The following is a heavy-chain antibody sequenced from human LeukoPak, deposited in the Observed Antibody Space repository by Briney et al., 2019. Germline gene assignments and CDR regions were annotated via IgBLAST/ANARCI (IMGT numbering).Heavy chain of an antibody. CDR2: IYYSWST. J-gene: IGHJ5*02. CDR3: ARGRGASYYYDSSAYLAGWFDP. V-gene: IGHV4-59*01. D-gene: IGHD3-22*01. Sequence: SETLSLTCTVSGGSISSYYWSWIRQPPAKGLEWMGYIYYSWSTNYNPSLKSRVTISVDTSKNQFSLKLSSVTAADTAVYYCARGRGASYYYDSSAYLAGWFDPWGQGTLVTVSS. CDR1: GGSISSYY.